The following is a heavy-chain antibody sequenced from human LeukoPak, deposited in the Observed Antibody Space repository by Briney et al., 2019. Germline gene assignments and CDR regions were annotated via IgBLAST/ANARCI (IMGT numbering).Heavy chain of an antibody. J-gene: IGHJ4*02. V-gene: IGHV3-15*01. CDR1: GFTFNDAY. CDR3: TTDGGYDSRWYNW. CDR2: IKSKSNDWTT. Sequence: PGGSLRLSCTASGFTFNDAYLSWVRQAPGKGLEWVGRIKSKSNDWTTEYGAAVKCRLNMSSDDSNNTLYLQMNSLKIEDTAIYYCTTDGGYDSRWYNWWGQGTLVTVSS. D-gene: IGHD1-20*01.